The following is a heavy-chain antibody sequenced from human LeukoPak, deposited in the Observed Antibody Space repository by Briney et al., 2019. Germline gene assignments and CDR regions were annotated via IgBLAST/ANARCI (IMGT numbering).Heavy chain of an antibody. CDR3: AKGADSSSWYGRYYYYYMDV. CDR1: GFTFSSYA. Sequence: PGGSLRLSCAASGFTFSSYAMHWVRQAPGKGLEWVAFIRYDGSNKYYADSVKGRFTISRDNSKNTLYLQMNSLRAEDTAVYYCAKGADSSSWYGRYYYYYMDVWGKGTTVTISS. V-gene: IGHV3-30*02. D-gene: IGHD6-13*01. J-gene: IGHJ6*03. CDR2: IRYDGSNK.